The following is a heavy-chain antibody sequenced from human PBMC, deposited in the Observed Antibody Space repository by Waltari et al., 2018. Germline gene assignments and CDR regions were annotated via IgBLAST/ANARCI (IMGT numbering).Heavy chain of an antibody. Sequence: QVQLVQSGAEVKKPGASVKVSCKASGYTFTSYYMHWVRQAPGQGLEWMGRIIPIFGTANYAQKFQGRVTITADKSTSTAYMELSSLRSEDTAVYYCARLPARYYGMDVWGQGTTVTVSS. CDR3: ARLPARYYGMDV. J-gene: IGHJ6*02. CDR2: IIPIFGTA. CDR1: GYTFTSYY. D-gene: IGHD2-2*01. V-gene: IGHV1-69*06.